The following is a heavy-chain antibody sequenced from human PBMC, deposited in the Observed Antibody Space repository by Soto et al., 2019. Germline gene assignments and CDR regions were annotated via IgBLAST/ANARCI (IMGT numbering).Heavy chain of an antibody. CDR3: ASLDDDILASDY. Sequence: QVQLVQSGAEVKKPGSSVKVSCKASGGTFSSYTISWVRQAPGQGLEWMGRIIPILGIANYAQKFQGRVRITADKSTSTAYMELSSLRAEDTAVYYCASLDDDILASDYWGQGTLVTVSS. J-gene: IGHJ4*02. CDR1: GGTFSSYT. D-gene: IGHD3-9*01. CDR2: IIPILGIA. V-gene: IGHV1-69*02.